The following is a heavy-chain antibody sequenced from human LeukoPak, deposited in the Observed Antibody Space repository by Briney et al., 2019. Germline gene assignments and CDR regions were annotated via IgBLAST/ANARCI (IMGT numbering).Heavy chain of an antibody. CDR1: SGSISTYY. D-gene: IGHD6-13*01. V-gene: IGHV4-59*12. CDR2: IYYSGNT. J-gene: IGHJ5*02. CDR3: ARDREAAAGKVNWFDP. Sequence: PSETLSLTCTVSSGSISTYYWSWIRQPPGKGLEWIGFIYYSGNTNYNPSLKSRVTVSVDTSKNQFSLKLSSVTAADTAVYYCARDREAAAGKVNWFDPWGQGTLVTVSS.